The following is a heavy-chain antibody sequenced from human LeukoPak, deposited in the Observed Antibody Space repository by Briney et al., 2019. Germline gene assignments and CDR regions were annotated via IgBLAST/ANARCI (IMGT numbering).Heavy chain of an antibody. J-gene: IGHJ4*02. D-gene: IGHD6-13*01. V-gene: IGHV5-51*01. CDR2: IYPGESET. CDR1: GYSFSNYW. Sequence: GESLKISCKGSGYSFSNYWIGWVRQMPGKGLEWMGIIYPGESETRYSPSVRGQVTISADKSITTAYLQWSSLKASDTAMYYCAKLGAYSSSWYGFFDYWGQGTLVAVSS. CDR3: AKLGAYSSSWYGFFDY.